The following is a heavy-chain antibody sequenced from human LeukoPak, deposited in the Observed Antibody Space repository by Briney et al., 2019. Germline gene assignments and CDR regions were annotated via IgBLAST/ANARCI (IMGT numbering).Heavy chain of an antibody. J-gene: IGHJ4*02. Sequence: ASVKVSCKASGYTFTSYGISWVRQAPGQGLEWMGWISAYNGNTNYAQKLQGRVTMTTDTSTSTAYMELRSLRSDDTAVYYCARDLGSIAAADKADYWGQGTLVTVSS. CDR3: ARDLGSIAAADKADY. CDR2: ISAYNGNT. D-gene: IGHD6-13*01. CDR1: GYTFTSYG. V-gene: IGHV1-18*01.